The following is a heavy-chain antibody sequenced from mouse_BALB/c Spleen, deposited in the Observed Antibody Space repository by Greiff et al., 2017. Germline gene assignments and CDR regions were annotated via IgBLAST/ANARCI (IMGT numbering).Heavy chain of an antibody. CDR3: AKGGYGATAWFAY. J-gene: IGHJ3*01. Sequence: VQLQQSGAELVRPGSSVKISCKASGYAFSSYWMNWVKQRPGQGLEWIGQIYPGDGDTNYNGKFKGKATLTADKSSSTAYMQLSSLTSEDSAVYFCAKGGYGATAWFAYWGQGTLVTVSA. D-gene: IGHD2-2*01. CDR1: GYAFSSYW. V-gene: IGHV1-80*01. CDR2: IYPGDGDT.